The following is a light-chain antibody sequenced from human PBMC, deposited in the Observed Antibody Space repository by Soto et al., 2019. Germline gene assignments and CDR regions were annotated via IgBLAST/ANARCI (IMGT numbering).Light chain of an antibody. CDR3: PQSYRMYT. J-gene: IGKJ2*01. Sequence: DIKMTQSPSSLSASVGDTVTITCRASQSISSYLNWYQQKPGKAPKLLIYAASSLQNGVPSRFSGGGSGTDFTLTISSLQPEEFASYDCPQSYRMYTFGQRTKVDI. V-gene: IGKV1-39*01. CDR1: QSISSY. CDR2: AAS.